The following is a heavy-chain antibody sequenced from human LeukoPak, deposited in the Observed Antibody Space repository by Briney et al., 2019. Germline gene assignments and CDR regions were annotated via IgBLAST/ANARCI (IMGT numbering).Heavy chain of an antibody. J-gene: IGHJ4*02. D-gene: IGHD3-9*01. Sequence: PGGSLRLSCAASGFTFSSYWMSWVRQAPGKGLEWVANIKQDGSEKYYVDSVKGRFTISRDNAKNSLYLQMNSLRAEDTAVYYCARGYYDILTGYTFDYWGQGTLDTVSS. CDR3: ARGYYDILTGYTFDY. CDR1: GFTFSSYW. V-gene: IGHV3-7*03. CDR2: IKQDGSEK.